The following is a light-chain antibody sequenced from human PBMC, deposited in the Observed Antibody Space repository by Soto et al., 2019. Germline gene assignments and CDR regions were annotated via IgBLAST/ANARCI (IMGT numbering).Light chain of an antibody. Sequence: QSALTQPPSASGSPGQSVTISCTGTSSDVGSYNYVSWYQQHPGKAPKLMIYEVSKRPSGVPDRFSGSKSGTSASLVISGLQSEDEAEYFCAGWDGSLKGFVFGTGTKVTVL. CDR3: AGWDGSLKGFV. V-gene: IGLV2-8*01. CDR1: SSDVGSYNY. CDR2: EVS. J-gene: IGLJ1*01.